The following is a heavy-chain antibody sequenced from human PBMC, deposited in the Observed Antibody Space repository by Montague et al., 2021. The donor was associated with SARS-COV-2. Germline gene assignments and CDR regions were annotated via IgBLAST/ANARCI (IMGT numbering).Heavy chain of an antibody. CDR2: INHSGST. D-gene: IGHD3-22*01. Sequence: SETLSLTCTVSGGSISGYYWSWIRQPPGKGLEWIGEINHSGSTNYNPSLKSRVTLSVDASKKQFSLKLSSLTAADTAVYYCARVAGGGYHDSSYYFDYWGQGTLVTVSS. CDR1: GGSISGYY. CDR3: ARVAGGGYHDSSYYFDY. J-gene: IGHJ4*02. V-gene: IGHV4-34*01.